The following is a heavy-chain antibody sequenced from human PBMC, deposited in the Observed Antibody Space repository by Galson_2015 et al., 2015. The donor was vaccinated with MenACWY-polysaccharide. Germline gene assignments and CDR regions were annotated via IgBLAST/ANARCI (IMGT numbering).Heavy chain of an antibody. J-gene: IGHJ4*02. CDR2: ISSSGSTI. CDR3: ARTFTIFGVVTAYFDY. V-gene: IGHV3-11*01. CDR1: GFTFSDYY. D-gene: IGHD3-3*01. Sequence: SLRLSCAASGFTFSDYYMSWIRQAPGKGLEWVSYISSSGSTIYYADSVKGRFTISRDNAKNSLYLQMNSLRAEDTAVYYCARTFTIFGVVTAYFDYWGQGTLVTVSS.